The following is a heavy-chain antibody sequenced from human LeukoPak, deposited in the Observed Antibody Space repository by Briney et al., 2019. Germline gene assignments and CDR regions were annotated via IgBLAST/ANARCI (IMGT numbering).Heavy chain of an antibody. D-gene: IGHD5-12*01. V-gene: IGHV4-34*01. J-gene: IGHJ4*02. CDR1: GGSFSGYY. CDR2: INHSGST. CDR3: ARVGYSGQFFDY. Sequence: SATLSLTCTVYGGSFSGYYRSWIRQPPGKGLEWIGEINHSGSTNYNPSLKSRVTISVDTSKNQFSLKLSSVTAADTAVYYCARVGYSGQFFDYWAREPWSPSPQ.